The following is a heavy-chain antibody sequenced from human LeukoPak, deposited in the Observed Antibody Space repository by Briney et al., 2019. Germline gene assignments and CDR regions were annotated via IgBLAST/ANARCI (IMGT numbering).Heavy chain of an antibody. V-gene: IGHV3-9*01. J-gene: IGHJ1*01. D-gene: IGHD1-26*01. Sequence: GGSLRLSCAASGFRFDDYAMHWVRHAPGKGLEWVSGISWNSGTLAYADSVKGRFTISRDNAKNSLFLQMNSLRAEDTALYYCARDRGGTYMYFQHWGQGTLVTVSS. CDR1: GFRFDDYA. CDR3: ARDRGGTYMYFQH. CDR2: ISWNSGTL.